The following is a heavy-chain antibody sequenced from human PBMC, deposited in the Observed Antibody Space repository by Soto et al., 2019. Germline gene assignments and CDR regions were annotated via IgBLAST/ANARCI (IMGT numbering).Heavy chain of an antibody. D-gene: IGHD6-19*01. Sequence: QVQLVQSGAEVKKPGSSVKVSCKASGGTFSSYAISWVRQAPGQGLEWMGGIIPIFGTANYAQKFQGKVTITADESTSTAYRELSSLRSEDTAVYYCARAMYSSGWYGDYWGQGTLVTVSS. CDR3: ARAMYSSGWYGDY. CDR1: GGTFSSYA. J-gene: IGHJ4*02. V-gene: IGHV1-69*12. CDR2: IIPIFGTA.